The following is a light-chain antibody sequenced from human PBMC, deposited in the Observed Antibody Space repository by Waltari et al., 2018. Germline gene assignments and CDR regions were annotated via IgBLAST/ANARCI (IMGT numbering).Light chain of an antibody. Sequence: DIQMTQSPSPLSASIGDTIPVTCRASQNIRTYLNWYQQKPAKAPKLLIFGASSLPRGVPSRFTGSASGTEFTLTISSLQPEDFAVYYCQQDYDLPRTFGQGTKVEIK. CDR1: QNIRTY. CDR2: GAS. V-gene: IGKV1-39*01. J-gene: IGKJ1*01. CDR3: QQDYDLPRT.